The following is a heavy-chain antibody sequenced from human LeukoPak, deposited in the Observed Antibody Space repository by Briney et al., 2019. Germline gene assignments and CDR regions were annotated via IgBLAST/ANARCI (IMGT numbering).Heavy chain of an antibody. D-gene: IGHD2-2*01. CDR2: IYYSGST. CDR3: AAGLNHVVPATGGEIFDY. J-gene: IGHJ4*02. CDR1: GGSISSYY. Sequence: RPSETLSLTCTASGGSISSYYWSWIRQPPGKGLEWIGYIYYSGSTNYNPSLKSRVTMSVDTSKNQFSLKLSSVTAADTAVYYCAAGLNHVVPATGGEIFDYWGQGTLVTVSS. V-gene: IGHV4-59*12.